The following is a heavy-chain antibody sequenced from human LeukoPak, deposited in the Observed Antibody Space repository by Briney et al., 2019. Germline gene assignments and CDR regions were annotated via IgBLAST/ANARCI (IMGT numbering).Heavy chain of an antibody. D-gene: IGHD1-26*01. Sequence: ASVTVSRKASGYTFTSYAIHWVRQAPGQRLEWIGWISAGNGNTKYSQNFQGRVTFISSTSATTAFMELSSLRSEDAAVYYCARDSGSGNNDYWGQGTLVTVSS. J-gene: IGHJ4*02. V-gene: IGHV1-3*01. CDR1: GYTFTSYA. CDR2: ISAGNGNT. CDR3: ARDSGSGNNDY.